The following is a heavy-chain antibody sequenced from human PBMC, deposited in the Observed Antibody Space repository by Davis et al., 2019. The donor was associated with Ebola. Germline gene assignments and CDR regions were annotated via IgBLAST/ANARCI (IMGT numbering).Heavy chain of an antibody. V-gene: IGHV3-21*04. Sequence: GESLKISCAASGFTFSSYSMNWVRQAPGKGLEWVSSISSSSSYIYYADSVKGRFTISRDNAKNSLYLQMNSLRPEDTALYYCAIMDRDAFDIWGQGTMVTVSS. J-gene: IGHJ3*02. CDR3: AIMDRDAFDI. CDR2: ISSSSSYI. D-gene: IGHD3-16*01. CDR1: GFTFSSYS.